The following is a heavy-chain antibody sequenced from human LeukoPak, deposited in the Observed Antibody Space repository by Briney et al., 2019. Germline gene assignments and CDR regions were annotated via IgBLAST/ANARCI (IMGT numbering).Heavy chain of an antibody. J-gene: IGHJ6*04. D-gene: IGHD3-10*01. CDR1: GFTFSSHG. V-gene: IGHV3-30*18. CDR2: ISYDGSNK. CDR3: AKQTYYYYGSGGWVGMDV. Sequence: PGGSLRLSCAASGFTFSSHGIHWVRQAPGKGLEWVAVISYDGSNKYYVDSVKGRFTISRDNSKNTLYLQMNSLRAEDTAVYYCAKQTYYYYGSGGWVGMDVWGKGTTVTVSS.